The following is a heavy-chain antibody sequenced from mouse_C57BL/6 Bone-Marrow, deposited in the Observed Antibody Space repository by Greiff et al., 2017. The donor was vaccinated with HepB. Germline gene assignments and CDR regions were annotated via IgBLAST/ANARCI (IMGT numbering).Heavy chain of an antibody. Sequence: VQLQQSGPGLVQPSQSLSITCTVSGFSLTSYGVHWVRQSPGKGLEWLGVIWSGGSTDYNAAFISRLSISKDNSKSQVFFKMNSLQADDTAIYYCARKHYYGSSPYAMDYWGQGTSVTVSS. V-gene: IGHV2-2*01. CDR3: ARKHYYGSSPYAMDY. D-gene: IGHD1-1*01. CDR1: GFSLTSYG. J-gene: IGHJ4*01. CDR2: IWSGGST.